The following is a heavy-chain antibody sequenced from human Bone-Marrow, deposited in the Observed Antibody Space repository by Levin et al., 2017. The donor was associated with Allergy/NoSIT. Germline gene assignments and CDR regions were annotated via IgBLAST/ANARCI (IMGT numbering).Heavy chain of an antibody. V-gene: IGHV4-59*01. J-gene: IGHJ4*02. D-gene: IGHD3-10*01. Sequence: ESLKISCTVSGGSISSYYWSWIRQPPGKGLEWIGYIYYSGSTKYNPSLKSRVTISVDTSKNQFSLKLSSVTAADTAVYYCARSYGSGNYFDYWGQGTLVTVSS. CDR3: ARSYGSGNYFDY. CDR2: IYYSGST. CDR1: GGSISSYY.